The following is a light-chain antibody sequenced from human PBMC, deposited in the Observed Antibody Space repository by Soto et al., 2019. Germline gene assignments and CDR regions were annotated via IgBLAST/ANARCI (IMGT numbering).Light chain of an antibody. V-gene: IGKV3-15*01. J-gene: IGKJ1*01. CDR2: GAS. CDR3: QYYGSSST. CDR1: QSVGYS. Sequence: EIVLTQSPATLSLSPGESATLSCRASQSVGYSLAWYQQSPGQAPRLLIYGASTRATDIPARFSGSGSGTEFTLTISSLQSEDFAVYYCQYYGSSSTFGQGTKVDIK.